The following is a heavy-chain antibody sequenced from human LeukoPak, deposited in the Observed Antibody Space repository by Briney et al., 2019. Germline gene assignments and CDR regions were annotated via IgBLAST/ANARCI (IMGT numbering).Heavy chain of an antibody. J-gene: IGHJ4*02. CDR1: GFTLSSYQ. CDR3: ARGDVVVAATHLDY. CDR2: ISKSGSTI. D-gene: IGHD2-15*01. Sequence: TGGSLRLSCSDSDSGFTLSSYQMNWVRQAPGKGLEWVSYISKSGSTIYYADSVKGRFTISRDNAKNSLYLQMNSLRAEDTALYYCARGDVVVAATHLDYWGQGTLVTVSS. V-gene: IGHV3-48*03.